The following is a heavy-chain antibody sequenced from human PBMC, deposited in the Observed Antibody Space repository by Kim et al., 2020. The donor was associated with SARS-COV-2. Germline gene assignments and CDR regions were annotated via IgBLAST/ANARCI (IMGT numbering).Heavy chain of an antibody. V-gene: IGHV5-51*01. J-gene: IGHJ6*02. CDR1: GYSFTSYW. D-gene: IGHD2-15*01. Sequence: GESLKISCKGSGYSFTSYWIGWVCQMPGKGLEWMGIIYPGDSDTRYSPSFQGQVTISADKSISTAYLQWSSLEASDTAMYYCARWAVVAATTYYYYGMDVWGQGTTVTVSS. CDR3: ARWAVVAATTYYYYGMDV. CDR2: IYPGDSDT.